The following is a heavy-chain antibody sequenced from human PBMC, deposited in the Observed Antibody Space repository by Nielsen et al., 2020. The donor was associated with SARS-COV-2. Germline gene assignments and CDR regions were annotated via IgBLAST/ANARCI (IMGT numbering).Heavy chain of an antibody. Sequence: SETLSLTCTVSGGSISRYYWTWIRQPPEKGLEWIAYIYDSGNTNYNPSLKSRVTISVDTSRNQFSLKLTSVTAADTAVYYCARGSDEGLALWGQGTLVTVSS. D-gene: IGHD3-3*01. CDR2: IYDSGNT. J-gene: IGHJ4*02. CDR1: GGSISRYY. V-gene: IGHV4-59*13. CDR3: ARGSDEGLAL.